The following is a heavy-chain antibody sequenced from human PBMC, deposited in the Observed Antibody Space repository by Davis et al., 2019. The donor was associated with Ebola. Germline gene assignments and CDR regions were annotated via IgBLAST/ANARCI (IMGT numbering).Heavy chain of an antibody. V-gene: IGHV3-30*04. CDR3: ARAAEGY. Sequence: GESLKISCAASGFTFSSSAMHWVRQAPGKGLEWVAVISHDGSDKYYAGSVKGRFTISRDNSKNTLYLQMNSLRAEDTAVYYCARAAEGYWGQGTLVTVSS. J-gene: IGHJ4*02. CDR2: ISHDGSDK. D-gene: IGHD6-19*01. CDR1: GFTFSSSA.